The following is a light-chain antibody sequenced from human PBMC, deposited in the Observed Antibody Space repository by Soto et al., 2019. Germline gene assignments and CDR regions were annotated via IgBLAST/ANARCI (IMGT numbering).Light chain of an antibody. CDR2: AAS. CDR3: QKYNTAPPP. J-gene: IGKJ3*01. V-gene: IGKV1-27*01. CDR1: QGITNY. Sequence: DIQMTQSPSSLSASVGDRVTITCRASQGITNYVAWYQQKPGKVPKLLIYAASTLQSGVPSRFSGSGSGTDFTLTISSLQPEDVATYCCQKYNTAPPPFGPGTKVAIK.